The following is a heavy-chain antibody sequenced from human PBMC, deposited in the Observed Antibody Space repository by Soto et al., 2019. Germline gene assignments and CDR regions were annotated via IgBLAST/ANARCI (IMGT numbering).Heavy chain of an antibody. J-gene: IGHJ4*02. CDR2: IRSKANSYAT. V-gene: IGHV3-73*01. CDR3: TSYYDFWSGYSDFDY. Sequence: GGSLRLSCAASGFTFSGSAMHWVRQASGKGLEWVGRIRSKANSYATAYAASVKGRFTISRDDSKNTAYLQMNSLKTEDTAVYYCTSYYDFWSGYSDFDYWGQGTLVTVSS. D-gene: IGHD3-3*01. CDR1: GFTFSGSA.